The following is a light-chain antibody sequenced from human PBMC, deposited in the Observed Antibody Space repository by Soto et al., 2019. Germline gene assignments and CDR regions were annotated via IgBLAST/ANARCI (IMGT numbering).Light chain of an antibody. Sequence: QSVLTQPPSVSGSPGQSITISCTGTSSDLGSYDFVSWYQQYPGKAPQLIIYEVSYRPSGAYNRFSGSKSGNTASLNISGLQADDEADYYCSSYTSSSTFVFGTGTKVTVL. V-gene: IGLV2-14*01. CDR3: SSYTSSSTFV. J-gene: IGLJ1*01. CDR1: SSDLGSYDF. CDR2: EVS.